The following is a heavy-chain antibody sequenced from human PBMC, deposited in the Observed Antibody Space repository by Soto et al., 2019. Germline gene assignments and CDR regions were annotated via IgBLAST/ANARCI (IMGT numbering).Heavy chain of an antibody. CDR3: AKFDY. V-gene: IGHV3-30*18. Sequence: GGSLRLSCAASGFTFSSYGMHWVRQAPGKGLEWVAVISYDGSNKYYADSVKGRFTISRNNSKNTLYLQMSSLRAEDTAVYYCAKFDYWGQGTLVTVSS. J-gene: IGHJ4*02. CDR1: GFTFSSYG. CDR2: ISYDGSNK.